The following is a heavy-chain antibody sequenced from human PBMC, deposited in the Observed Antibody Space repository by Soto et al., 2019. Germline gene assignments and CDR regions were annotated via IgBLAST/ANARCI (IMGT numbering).Heavy chain of an antibody. Sequence: SEALSLTCAVNGGSLSGYYWSWIRQSPGKGLEWIGEINHRGSSDYNPSLKSRVTLSIDTSKNQFSLKLSSVTAADTAVYYCGAAAASLGWFDPWGQGTLVTISS. CDR2: INHRGSS. CDR3: GAAAASLGWFDP. V-gene: IGHV4-34*01. D-gene: IGHD6-13*01. J-gene: IGHJ5*02. CDR1: GGSLSGYY.